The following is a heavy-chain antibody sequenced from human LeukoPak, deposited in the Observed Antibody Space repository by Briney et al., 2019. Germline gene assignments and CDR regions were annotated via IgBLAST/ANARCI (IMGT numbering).Heavy chain of an antibody. D-gene: IGHD1-26*01. J-gene: IGHJ4*02. CDR1: GYTFTGYY. V-gene: IGHV1-2*02. Sequence: GASVKVSCKASGYTFTGYYMHWVRQAPGQGFERMVWINPNSGGTNYAQKFQGRITMTRDTSISTAYMELSRLRSDDTAVYYCARVALGERLAFSYFDYWGQGTLVTVSS. CDR2: INPNSGGT. CDR3: ARVALGERLAFSYFDY.